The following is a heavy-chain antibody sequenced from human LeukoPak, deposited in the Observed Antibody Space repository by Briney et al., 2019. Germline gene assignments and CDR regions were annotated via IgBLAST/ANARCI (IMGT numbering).Heavy chain of an antibody. D-gene: IGHD1-26*01. CDR3: ARAIVGAPAFDI. V-gene: IGHV3-30*14. Sequence: PGGSLRLSCAASGFTFSSYAMHWVRQAPGKGLEWVAVISYDGSNKYYADSVKGRFTISRDNAKNSLYLQMNSLRAGDTAVYYCARAIVGAPAFDIWGQGTMVTVSS. CDR1: GFTFSSYA. CDR2: ISYDGSNK. J-gene: IGHJ3*02.